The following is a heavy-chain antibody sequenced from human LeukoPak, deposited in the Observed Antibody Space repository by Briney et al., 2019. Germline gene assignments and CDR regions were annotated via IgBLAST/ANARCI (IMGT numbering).Heavy chain of an antibody. V-gene: IGHV3-7*03. J-gene: IGHJ5*02. Sequence: PGGSLRLSCAASGFTFSSYWMSWVRQAPGKGLEWVANIKQDGSEKYYVDSVKGRFTISRDNSKNTVYLQMNSLKTEDTAVYYCTRRDCSGGSCYSGDWFDPWGQGTLVTVSS. CDR2: IKQDGSEK. CDR1: GFTFSSYW. D-gene: IGHD2-15*01. CDR3: TRRDCSGGSCYSGDWFDP.